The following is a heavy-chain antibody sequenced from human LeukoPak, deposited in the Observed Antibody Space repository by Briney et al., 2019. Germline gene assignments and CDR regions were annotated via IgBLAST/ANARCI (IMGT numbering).Heavy chain of an antibody. CDR1: GGSISSGDYY. V-gene: IGHV4-30-4*08. D-gene: IGHD2-8*01. CDR3: ARATNVPAFDI. Sequence: SETLSLTCTVSGGSISSGDYYWSGIRQPPGKGLEWIGYIYYSGSTYYNPSLKSRVTISVDTSKNQFSLKLSSVTAADTAVYYCARATNVPAFDIWGQGTMVTVSS. J-gene: IGHJ3*02. CDR2: IYYSGST.